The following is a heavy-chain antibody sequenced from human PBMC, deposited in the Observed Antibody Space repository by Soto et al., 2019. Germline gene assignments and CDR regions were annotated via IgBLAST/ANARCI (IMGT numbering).Heavy chain of an antibody. CDR1: GFTFSSYT. CDR2: ISSSSSNI. D-gene: IGHD6-25*01. CDR3: AELHSSGINI. V-gene: IGHV3-21*01. Sequence: GGSLRLSCAASGFTFSSYTMNWVRQAPGERLEWLSSISSSSSNIYYADSVKGRFSISRDNAKNSLYLQMNSLRAEDTAVYYCAELHSSGINIWGQGTMVTVSS. J-gene: IGHJ3*02.